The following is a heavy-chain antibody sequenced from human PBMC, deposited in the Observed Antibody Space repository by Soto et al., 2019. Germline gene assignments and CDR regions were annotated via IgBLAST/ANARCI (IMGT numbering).Heavy chain of an antibody. J-gene: IGHJ3*02. D-gene: IGHD3-10*01. CDR3: XXXXTXVRGVLLDAFDI. CDR2: INPNSGGT. CDR1: GYTFTGYY. V-gene: IGHV1-2*04. Sequence: QVQLVQSGAEVKKPGASVKVSCKASGYTFTGYYMHWVRQAPGQGLEWMGWINPNSGGTNYAQKFQGWVTMTRDTSISTAYMELSRLRSDDTAXYXXXXXXTXVRGVLLDAFDIWGQGTMVTVSS.